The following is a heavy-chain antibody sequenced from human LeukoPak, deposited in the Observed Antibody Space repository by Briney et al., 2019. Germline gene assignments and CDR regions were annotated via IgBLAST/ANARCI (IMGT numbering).Heavy chain of an antibody. V-gene: IGHV4-30-2*01. J-gene: IGHJ3*02. CDR3: ARRYYPDAFDI. D-gene: IGHD2/OR15-2a*01. CDR2: IYHSGST. CDR1: GGSISSGGYS. Sequence: SETLSLTCAVSGGSISSGGYSWSWIRQPPGKGLEWIGYIYHSGSTHYNPSLKSRVTMSVDTSKNQFSLKLSSVTAADTAVYYCARRYYPDAFDIWGQGTMVTVSS.